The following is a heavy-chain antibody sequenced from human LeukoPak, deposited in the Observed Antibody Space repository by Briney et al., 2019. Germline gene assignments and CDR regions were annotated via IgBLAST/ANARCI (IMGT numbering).Heavy chain of an antibody. J-gene: IGHJ6*02. D-gene: IGHD3-10*01. V-gene: IGHV4-59*01. Sequence: PSETLSLTCTVSGGFISSYYWSWIRQPPGKGLEWVGYIYYTGSTNYNPSLKSGVTISVDTSKKQFSLKLRSVTDADTAVYYCARDSIEHGSGSYYRYYYYYYGMDVWGQGTTLTVSS. CDR3: ARDSIEHGSGSYYRYYYYYYGMDV. CDR2: IYYTGST. CDR1: GGFISSYY.